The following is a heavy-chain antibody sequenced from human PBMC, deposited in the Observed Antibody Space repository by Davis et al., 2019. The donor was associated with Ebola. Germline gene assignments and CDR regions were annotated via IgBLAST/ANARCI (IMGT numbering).Heavy chain of an antibody. CDR1: GYTFTNHA. D-gene: IGHD2-8*01. V-gene: IGHV1-3*01. CDR3: ARVGPYANYYYYAMDV. J-gene: IGHJ6*02. Sequence: AASVKVSCKASGYTFTNHAMHWVRQAPGQRLEWLGWINAGNGNTKYSQNFQGRVTLTRDTSASTAYIELSSLRSEDTAVYYCARVGPYANYYYYAMDVWGQGTTVTVSS. CDR2: INAGNGNT.